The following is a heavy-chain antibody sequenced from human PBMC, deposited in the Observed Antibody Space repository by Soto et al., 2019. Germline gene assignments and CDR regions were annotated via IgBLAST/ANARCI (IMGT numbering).Heavy chain of an antibody. CDR3: ARHVESTAATDS. CDR2: IYHGGTT. J-gene: IGHJ4*02. Sequence: QVQLQESGPGLVKPSQTLSLTCTVSGGSIRPTGYYWNWIRQRPGKGLEWIGTIYHGGTTYYHPSVKSRVFLSVDTSNNQSSLRLTSVTAADTAVYFCARHVESTAATDSWGQGTLVTVSA. D-gene: IGHD4-17*01. CDR1: GGSIRPTGYY. V-gene: IGHV4-31*03.